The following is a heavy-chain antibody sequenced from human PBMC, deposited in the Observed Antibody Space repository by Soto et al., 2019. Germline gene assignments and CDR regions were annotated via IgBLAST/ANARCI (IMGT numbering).Heavy chain of an antibody. D-gene: IGHD2-2*01. J-gene: IGHJ6*02. V-gene: IGHV5-51*01. CDR3: PRLVPRVVVPAAMYYYYGMDV. Sequence: GESLKISCKGFGYRFTSYWNGWVRQMPGKGLEWMGVINPYDSDTRYSPSFQGQVTISADKSISTVYLQWSSLKASDTAMYYCPRLVPRVVVPAAMYYYYGMDVWGQGTRVTVSS. CDR2: INPYDSDT. CDR1: GYRFTSYW.